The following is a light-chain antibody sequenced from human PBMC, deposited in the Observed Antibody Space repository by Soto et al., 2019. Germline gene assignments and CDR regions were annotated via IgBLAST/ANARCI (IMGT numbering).Light chain of an antibody. CDR3: QQRKYWPPLT. CDR1: HHVDIY. Sequence: EAVLTQSPATLSLSPGETATLSCRASHHVDIYLAWYQQKPAHAPRLLLYDASNRAAGIPARFSGSGSGTEFTLTISSLEPEDFAVYYCQQRKYWPPLTFGQGTRLE. J-gene: IGKJ5*01. CDR2: DAS. V-gene: IGKV3-11*01.